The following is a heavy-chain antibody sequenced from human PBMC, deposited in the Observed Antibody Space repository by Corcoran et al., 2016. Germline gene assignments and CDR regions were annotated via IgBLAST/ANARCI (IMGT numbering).Heavy chain of an antibody. CDR1: GFSLSTSGMC. V-gene: IGHV2-70*01. Sequence: QVTLRESGPALVKPTQTLTLTCTFSGFSLSTSGMCVSWIRQPPGKALEWLALIDWDDDKYYSTSLKTRLTISKDTSKNQVVLTMTNMDPVETATYYCARSDYYGSGSYYTPFDYWGQRTLVTVSS. D-gene: IGHD3-10*01. J-gene: IGHJ4*02. CDR3: ARSDYYGSGSYYTPFDY. CDR2: IDWDDDK.